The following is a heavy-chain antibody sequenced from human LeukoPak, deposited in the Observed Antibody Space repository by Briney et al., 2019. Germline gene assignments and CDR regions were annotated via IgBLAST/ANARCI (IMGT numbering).Heavy chain of an antibody. D-gene: IGHD2-15*01. J-gene: IGHJ4*02. CDR1: GDTFSSSA. CDR3: ARGYCSGGRCYKLFDY. Sequence: ASVKVSCKASGDTFSSSAISWVRQAPGQGLEWMGRIIPILGIANYAQKFQGRVTITADKSTSTAYMELSSLRSEDTAVYYCARGYCSGGRCYKLFDYWGQGTLVTVSS. V-gene: IGHV1-69*04. CDR2: IIPILGIA.